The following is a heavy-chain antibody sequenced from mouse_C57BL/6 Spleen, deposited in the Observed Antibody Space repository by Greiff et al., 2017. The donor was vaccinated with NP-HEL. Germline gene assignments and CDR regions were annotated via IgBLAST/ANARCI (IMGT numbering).Heavy chain of an antibody. D-gene: IGHD2-4*01. V-gene: IGHV1-80*01. CDR2: ISPGDGDT. CDR3: AREWGLRRNYFDY. J-gene: IGHJ2*01. Sequence: VQLQQSGAELVKPGASVKISCKASGYAFSSYWMNWVKQRPGKGLAWIGQISPGDGDTNYNGKFKGKAPLTADKSSSTAYMQLSSLTSEDSAVYFCAREWGLRRNYFDYWGQGTTLTVSS. CDR1: GYAFSSYW.